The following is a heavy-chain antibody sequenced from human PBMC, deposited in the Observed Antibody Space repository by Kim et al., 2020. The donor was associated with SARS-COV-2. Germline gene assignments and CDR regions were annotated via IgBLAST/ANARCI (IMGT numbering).Heavy chain of an antibody. V-gene: IGHV4-34*01. J-gene: IGHJ2*01. CDR2: INHSGST. CDR3: ARTSFDL. Sequence: SETLSLTCAVYGGSFSGYYWSWIRQPPGKGLEWIGEINHSGSTNYNPSLKSRVTISVDTSKNQFSLKLSTVTAADTAGYYCARTSFDLWGRGTLVTVSS. CDR1: GGSFSGYY.